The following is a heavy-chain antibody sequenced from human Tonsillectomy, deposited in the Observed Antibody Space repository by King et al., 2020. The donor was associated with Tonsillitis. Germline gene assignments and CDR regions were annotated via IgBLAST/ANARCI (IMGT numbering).Heavy chain of an antibody. D-gene: IGHD6-25*01. CDR2: NNTSGGST. V-gene: IGHV1-46*01. CDR3: ATSAAVH. CDR1: GYTFTRYY. Sequence: VQLVESGAEVKKPGASVKVSCKASGYTFTRYYMHWVRQAPGQGLEWMGINNTSGGSTRYAEKFQGRVTMTRDTATSTVYMELSSLRSEDTAIYYCATSAAVHWGQGTLVTVSS. J-gene: IGHJ4*02.